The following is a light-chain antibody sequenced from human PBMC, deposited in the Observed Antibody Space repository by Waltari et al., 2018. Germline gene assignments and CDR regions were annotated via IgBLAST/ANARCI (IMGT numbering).Light chain of an antibody. J-gene: IGKJ2*01. Sequence: EIVLTQSPATLSLSPGERATLSCRASQSVRSYLAWYQQKPGQAPRLLIYDTSNRASGIPARFSGSGSGTDFSLSISSLEPEDFAVYYCQHYYSSPYTFGQGTKLEIK. CDR3: QHYYSSPYT. CDR1: QSVRSY. CDR2: DTS. V-gene: IGKV3-11*01.